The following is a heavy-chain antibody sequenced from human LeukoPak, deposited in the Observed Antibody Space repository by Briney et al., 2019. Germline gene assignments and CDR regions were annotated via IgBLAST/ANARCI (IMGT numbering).Heavy chain of an antibody. J-gene: IGHJ6*03. D-gene: IGHD3-10*01. CDR3: ARDWGHYGSGSYYNLPVGPYYMDV. CDR2: ISSSGSTI. V-gene: IGHV3-48*03. CDR1: GFTFSSYE. Sequence: PGGSLRLSCAASGFTFSSYEMNWVRQAPGKGLEWVSYISSSGSTIYYADSVKGRFTISRDNAKNSLYLQMNSLRAEDTAVYYCARDWGHYGSGSYYNLPVGPYYMDVWGKGTTVTISS.